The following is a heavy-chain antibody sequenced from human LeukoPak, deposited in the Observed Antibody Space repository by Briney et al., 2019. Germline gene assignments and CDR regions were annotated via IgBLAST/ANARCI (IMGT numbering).Heavy chain of an antibody. D-gene: IGHD3-16*02. J-gene: IGHJ4*02. Sequence: KPSETLSLTCAVYGGSCSGYYWSWIRQPPGKGLEWIGEINHSGSTNYNPSLKSRVTISVDTSKNQFSLKLSSVTAADTAVYYCARMYYDYVWGSYRSLDYWGQGTLVTVSS. V-gene: IGHV4-34*01. CDR1: GGSCSGYY. CDR3: ARMYYDYVWGSYRSLDY. CDR2: INHSGST.